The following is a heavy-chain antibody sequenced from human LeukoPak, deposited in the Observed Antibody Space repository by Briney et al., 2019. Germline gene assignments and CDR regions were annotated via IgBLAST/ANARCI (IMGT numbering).Heavy chain of an antibody. J-gene: IGHJ5*02. Sequence: GGSLRLSCAASGFTFSDYSMNWVRQAPGKGLEWVSAISGSGGSTYYADSVKGRFTISRDNSKNTLFLQMSSLTAEDTAVYYCARWSCDHWGQGTLVTVSS. CDR1: GFTFSDYS. V-gene: IGHV3-23*01. D-gene: IGHD2-8*01. CDR3: ARWSCDH. CDR2: ISGSGGST.